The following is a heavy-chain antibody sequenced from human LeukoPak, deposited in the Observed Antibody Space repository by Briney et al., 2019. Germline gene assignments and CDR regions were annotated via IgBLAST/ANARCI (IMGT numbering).Heavy chain of an antibody. Sequence: PSGTLSLTCAVSGGSISSSNWWSWARQPPGKGLEWIGEIYHSGSTNYNPSLKSRVTISVDKSKNQFSLKLSSVTAADTAVYYCASSSQGYSSSWARPDIRAEYFQHWGQGTLVTVSS. CDR2: IYHSGST. CDR3: ASSSQGYSSSWARPDIRAEYFQH. J-gene: IGHJ1*01. CDR1: GGSISSSNW. D-gene: IGHD6-13*01. V-gene: IGHV4-4*02.